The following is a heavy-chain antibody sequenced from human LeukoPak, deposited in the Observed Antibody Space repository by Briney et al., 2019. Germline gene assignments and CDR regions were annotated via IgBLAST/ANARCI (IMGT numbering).Heavy chain of an antibody. CDR2: INPSDETT. V-gene: IGHV1-46*01. J-gene: IGHJ4*02. CDR1: GYTFTSYY. Sequence: ASVKVSCKASGYTFTSYYMHWVRQAPGQGLEWMGVINPSDETTTYAQKFQGRVTMTRDTSTSTVYMELSSLTSEDTAVYYCARGSHDSSGYSSKAYSLDYWVQGTLVTVSS. CDR3: ARGSHDSSGYSSKAYSLDY. D-gene: IGHD3-22*01.